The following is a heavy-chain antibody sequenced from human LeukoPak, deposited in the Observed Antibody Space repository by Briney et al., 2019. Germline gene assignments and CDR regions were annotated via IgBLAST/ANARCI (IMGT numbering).Heavy chain of an antibody. CDR3: ALGSTGAFFDI. CDR1: GFTFTSYS. D-gene: IGHD5/OR15-5a*01. J-gene: IGHJ3*02. Sequence: GGSLRLSCAPSGFTFTSYSMNWVRQAPGKGLEWVSSISSSSSYIYHADSVKGRFTLSRDNAKNSLYLQMNSLRADDTAVYYCALGSTGAFFDIWGQGTMVNVSS. V-gene: IGHV3-21*01. CDR2: ISSSSSYI.